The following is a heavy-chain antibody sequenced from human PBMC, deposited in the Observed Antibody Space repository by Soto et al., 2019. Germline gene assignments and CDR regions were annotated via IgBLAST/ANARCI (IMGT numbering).Heavy chain of an antibody. V-gene: IGHV3-11*06. CDR1: GFTFSDYY. Sequence: GGSLRLSCAASGFTFSDYYMSWIRQAPGKGLEWVSYISSSSSYTNYADSVKGRFTISRDNAKNSLYLQMNSLRAEDTAVYYCARDTLYYYDSSGYYYFDYWGQGTLVTASS. CDR2: ISSSSSYT. CDR3: ARDTLYYYDSSGYYYFDY. J-gene: IGHJ4*02. D-gene: IGHD3-22*01.